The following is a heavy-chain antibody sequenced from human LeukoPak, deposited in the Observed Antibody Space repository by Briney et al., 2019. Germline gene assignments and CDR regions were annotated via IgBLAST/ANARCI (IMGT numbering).Heavy chain of an antibody. Sequence: ASVKVSCKASGYXFTSYGISWVRQAPGQGLEWMGWISAYNGNTNYAQKLQGRVTMTTDTSTSTAYMELRSLRSDDTAVYYCASSLLGYCSGGSCYPPPFDYWGQGTLVTVSS. D-gene: IGHD2-15*01. CDR2: ISAYNGNT. V-gene: IGHV1-18*01. CDR3: ASSLLGYCSGGSCYPPPFDY. J-gene: IGHJ4*02. CDR1: GYXFTSYG.